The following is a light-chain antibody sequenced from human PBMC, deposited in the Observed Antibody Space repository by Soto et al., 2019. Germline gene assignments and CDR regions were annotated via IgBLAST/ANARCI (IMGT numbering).Light chain of an antibody. CDR1: QSVGTY. CDR3: QQRSDWRYT. CDR2: TAS. Sequence: EIVLTQSPATLSLSPGESATLSCRASQSVGTYLAWYQQKPGQTPRLVIYTASNRATGIPARFSGSGSGTDFTLTISRLEPEDFAVYYCQQRSDWRYTFGQGTKLDIK. J-gene: IGKJ2*01. V-gene: IGKV3-11*01.